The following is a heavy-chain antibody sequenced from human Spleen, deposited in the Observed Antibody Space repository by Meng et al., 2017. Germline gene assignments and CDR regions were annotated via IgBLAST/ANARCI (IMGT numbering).Heavy chain of an antibody. CDR3: AREGSTVVTGGYFQH. Sequence: GESLKISCAASGFTFSSYEMNWVRQTPGEGLVWVSRINTDASSTTYADSVKGRFTISRDDAKNTVYLQMNSLRAEDTAVYYCAREGSTVVTGGYFQHWGQGTLVTVSS. CDR2: INTDASST. CDR1: GFTFSSYE. V-gene: IGHV3-74*03. D-gene: IGHD4-23*01. J-gene: IGHJ1*01.